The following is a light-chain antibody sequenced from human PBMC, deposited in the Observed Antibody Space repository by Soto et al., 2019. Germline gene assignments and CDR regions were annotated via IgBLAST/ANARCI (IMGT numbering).Light chain of an antibody. CDR2: DVN. V-gene: IGLV2-11*01. J-gene: IGLJ1*01. CDR1: SSDVGGYNY. Sequence: QSALTQPRSVSGSPGQSVTISCTGTSSDVGGYNYVSWYQQYPGKAPKLMVYDVNKRPSGVPDRFSGSRSGNTASLTISGLQADDEADYYCCSFAGSYTLYVFGTGTKLTVL. CDR3: CSFAGSYTLYV.